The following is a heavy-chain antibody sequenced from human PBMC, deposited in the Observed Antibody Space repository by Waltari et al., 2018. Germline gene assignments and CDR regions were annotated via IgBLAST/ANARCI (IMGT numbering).Heavy chain of an antibody. Sequence: QVQLVQSGAEVKKPGSSVKVSCKASGGTFSSYTISWVRQAPGQGLEWIGRIIPNISIANYDQEFQGRVTCTAEKSTSTAYMELSSLRSEDTAVYYCARDSYYGSGSQRDYWGQGTLVTVSS. CDR1: GGTFSSYT. J-gene: IGHJ4*02. V-gene: IGHV1-69*08. D-gene: IGHD3-10*01. CDR3: ARDSYYGSGSQRDY. CDR2: IIPNISIA.